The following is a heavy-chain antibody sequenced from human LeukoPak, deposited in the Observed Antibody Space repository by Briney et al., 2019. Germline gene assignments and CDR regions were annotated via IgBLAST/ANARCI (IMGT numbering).Heavy chain of an antibody. CDR2: IYSGGST. Sequence: GGSLRLSCAASGFTVSSNYMSWVRQAPGKGLEWVSVIYSGGSTYYADSVKGRFTISRHNSKNTLYLQMNSLSAEDTAVYYCAKRVEYKSPSGGYFDYWGQGTLVTVSS. CDR1: GFTVSSNY. V-gene: IGHV3-53*01. D-gene: IGHD2-8*02. J-gene: IGHJ4*02. CDR3: AKRVEYKSPSGGYFDY.